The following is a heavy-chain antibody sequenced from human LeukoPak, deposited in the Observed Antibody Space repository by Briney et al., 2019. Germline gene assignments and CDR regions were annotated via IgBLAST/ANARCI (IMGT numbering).Heavy chain of an antibody. V-gene: IGHV1-69*04. CDR2: IIPILGIA. Sequence: SVKVSCKASGGTFSSYAISWVRQAPGQGIEWMGRIIPILGIANYAQKFQGRVTITADKSTSTAYMELSSLRSEDTAVYYCARAGISGSSSDYWGQGTLVTVSS. CDR3: ARAGISGSSSDY. D-gene: IGHD3-10*01. J-gene: IGHJ4*02. CDR1: GGTFSSYA.